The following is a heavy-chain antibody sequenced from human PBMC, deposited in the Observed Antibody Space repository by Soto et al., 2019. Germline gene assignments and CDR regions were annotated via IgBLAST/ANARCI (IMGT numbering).Heavy chain of an antibody. CDR3: ATHHPPGEG. CDR1: GFTFSSYG. D-gene: IGHD4-17*01. J-gene: IGHJ4*02. Sequence: PVGSLRLSCAASGFTFSSYGMHWVRQAPGKGLEWVAVISYDGSNKYYADSVKGRFTISRDNSKNTLYLQMNSLRAEDTAVYYCATHHPPGEGWGQGTLVTVSS. V-gene: IGHV3-30*03. CDR2: ISYDGSNK.